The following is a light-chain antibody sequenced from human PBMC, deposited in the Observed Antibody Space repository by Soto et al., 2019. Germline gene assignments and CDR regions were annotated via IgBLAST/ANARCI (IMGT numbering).Light chain of an antibody. Sequence: MTQSPATLSVSPGERASLSCRASQSVSSNLAWYQQKPGQAPRLLIYAASTRATGISTRFSGSGSGTEFTLTISSLQSGDFAIYYCQQYTEWPPWTFGQGTKVDIK. V-gene: IGKV3-15*01. CDR3: QQYTEWPPWT. CDR2: AAS. CDR1: QSVSSN. J-gene: IGKJ1*01.